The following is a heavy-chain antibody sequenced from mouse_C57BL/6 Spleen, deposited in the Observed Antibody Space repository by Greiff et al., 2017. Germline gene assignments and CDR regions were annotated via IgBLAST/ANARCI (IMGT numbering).Heavy chain of an antibody. CDR3: ARRVLGHGYFDV. CDR2: IDPSDSYT. CDR1: GYTFTSYW. D-gene: IGHD4-1*01. Sequence: QVQLQQPGAELVKPGASVKLSCKASGYTFTSYWMQWVKQRPGQGLEWIGEIDPSDSYTNYNQKFKGKATLTVDTSSSTAYMQLSSLTSEDSAVYYCARRVLGHGYFDVWGTGTTVTVSS. V-gene: IGHV1-50*01. J-gene: IGHJ1*03.